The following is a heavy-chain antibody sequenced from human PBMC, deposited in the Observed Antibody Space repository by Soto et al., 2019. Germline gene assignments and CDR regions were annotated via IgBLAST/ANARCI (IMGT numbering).Heavy chain of an antibody. CDR1: GGSISSGGYS. Sequence: QLQLQESGSGLVKPSQTLSLTCAVSGGSISSGGYSWSWIRWPPGKGLEWIGYIDHSGSTYYNPYLKRRVTISVDRSKNQFSLKLSSVTAADTAVYYCASRHDYGDYYYGMDVWGQGTTVTVSS. V-gene: IGHV4-30-2*01. CDR2: IDHSGST. CDR3: ASRHDYGDYYYGMDV. J-gene: IGHJ6*02. D-gene: IGHD4-17*01.